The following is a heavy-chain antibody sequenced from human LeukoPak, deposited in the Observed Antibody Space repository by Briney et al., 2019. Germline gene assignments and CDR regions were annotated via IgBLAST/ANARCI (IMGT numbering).Heavy chain of an antibody. CDR3: ARDWFGIES. Sequence: GGSLRLSCAASGFTFSNYWMHWVRQAPGKGLMWVSRINGDGSSTNYADSVKGRFTISRDNAKNTVNLQMNSLRAEDTAVYYCARDWFGIESWGQGTLVTVSS. CDR2: INGDGSST. J-gene: IGHJ4*02. CDR1: GFTFSNYW. D-gene: IGHD3-16*01. V-gene: IGHV3-74*01.